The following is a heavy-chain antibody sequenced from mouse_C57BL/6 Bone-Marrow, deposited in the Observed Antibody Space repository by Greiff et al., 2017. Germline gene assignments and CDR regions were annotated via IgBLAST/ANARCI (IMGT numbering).Heavy chain of an antibody. CDR1: GYTFTDHT. D-gene: IGHD2-4*01. V-gene: IGHV1-78*01. J-gene: IGHJ3*01. CDR3: ARCDSWAWFAY. CDR2: IYPRDGST. Sequence: QVQLQQSDAELVKPGASVKISCKVSGYTFTDHTIHWMKQRPEQGLEWIGNIYPRDGSTKYNEKFKGKATLTAAKASSTAYMQLNSLTSEDAAVYFYARCDSWAWFAYWGQGTLGTVSA.